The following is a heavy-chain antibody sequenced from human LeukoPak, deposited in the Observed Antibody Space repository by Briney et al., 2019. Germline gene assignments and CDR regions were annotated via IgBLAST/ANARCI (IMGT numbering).Heavy chain of an antibody. CDR2: ISYDGSNK. Sequence: GRSLRLSCAASGFTFSSYAMHWVRQAPGKGLEWVAVISYDGSNKYYADSVKGRFTISRDNSKNTLCLQMNSLRAEDTAVYYCARVGGRANDFDYWGQGTLVTVSS. V-gene: IGHV3-30-3*01. CDR3: ARVGGRANDFDY. CDR1: GFTFSSYA. J-gene: IGHJ4*02.